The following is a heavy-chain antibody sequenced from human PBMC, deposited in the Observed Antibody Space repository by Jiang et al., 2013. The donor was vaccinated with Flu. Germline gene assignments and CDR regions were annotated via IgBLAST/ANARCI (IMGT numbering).Heavy chain of an antibody. J-gene: IGHJ4*02. CDR1: GYTFTSYG. V-gene: IGHV1-18*04. D-gene: IGHD3-22*01. Sequence: GAEVKKPGASVKVSCKASGYTFTSYGISWVRQAPGQGLEWMGWISAYNGNTNYAQKLQGRVTMTTDTSTSTAYMELRSLRSDDTAVYYCARGEYYYDSSGYYPPFDYWGQGTLVTVSS. CDR3: ARGEYYYDSSGYYPPFDY. CDR2: ISAYNGNT.